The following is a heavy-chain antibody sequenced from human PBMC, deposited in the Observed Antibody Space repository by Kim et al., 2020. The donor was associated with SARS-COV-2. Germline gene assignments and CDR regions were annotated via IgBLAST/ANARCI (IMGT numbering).Heavy chain of an antibody. CDR2: IYWDDDK. J-gene: IGHJ3*02. D-gene: IGHD1-1*01. Sequence: SGPTLVKPTQTLTLTCTFSGFSLSTTGVGVGWIRQPPGKALEWLALIYWDDDKRYSPSLKNNLTITKDTSKNQVVLTMTNMDPVDTATYYCAHRRNLYDAFDIWGQGTTVTVSS. V-gene: IGHV2-5*02. CDR3: AHRRNLYDAFDI. CDR1: GFSLSTTGVG.